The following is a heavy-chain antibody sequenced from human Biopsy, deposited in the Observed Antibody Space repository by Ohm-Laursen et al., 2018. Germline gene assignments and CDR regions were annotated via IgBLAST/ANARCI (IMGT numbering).Heavy chain of an antibody. CDR2: INTENGNT. J-gene: IGHJ6*02. D-gene: IGHD1-1*01. CDR3: ARAKLEPVYYYYGMDV. CDR1: GYTFTSYG. Sequence: ASVKVSCKASGYTFTSYGISWVRQAPGQGLEWMGWINTENGNTIYAQNLQGRVTMTADTSTSTAYMEVTILRSDDTAVYYCARAKLEPVYYYYGMDVWGQGTTVTVSS. V-gene: IGHV1-18*01.